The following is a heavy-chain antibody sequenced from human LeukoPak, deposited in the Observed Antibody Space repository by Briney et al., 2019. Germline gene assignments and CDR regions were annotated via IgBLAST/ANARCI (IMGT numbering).Heavy chain of an antibody. V-gene: IGHV3-74*01. CDR2: IRGDGSMT. Sequence: GGSLRLSCAASEFTFSAYWMHWVRHAPGKGLVWVSRIRGDGSMTNYADSVKGRFTISRDNAKNTLYLQMNSLRLEDTAVYYCARENLAAAADYWGQGTVVTVSS. D-gene: IGHD6-25*01. J-gene: IGHJ4*02. CDR1: EFTFSAYW. CDR3: ARENLAAAADY.